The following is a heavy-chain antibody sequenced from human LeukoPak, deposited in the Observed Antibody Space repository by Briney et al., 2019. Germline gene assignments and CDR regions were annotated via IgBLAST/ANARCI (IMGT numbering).Heavy chain of an antibody. CDR1: GFIFSSYA. CDR3: AKGLFVVVPAA. J-gene: IGHJ5*02. V-gene: IGHV3-23*01. CDR2: ISGSGGGT. Sequence: GGSLRLSCAASGFIFSSYAMSWVRQAPGKGLEWVSTISGSGGGTYYAEFVKSRFTTYRNNSKNMLYLQMNSLRAEDTAVYYCAKGLFVVVPAAWGQGTLVTVSS. D-gene: IGHD2-2*01.